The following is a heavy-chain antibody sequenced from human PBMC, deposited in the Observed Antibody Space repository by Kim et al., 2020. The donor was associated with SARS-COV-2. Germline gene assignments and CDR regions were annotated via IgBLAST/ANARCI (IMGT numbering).Heavy chain of an antibody. D-gene: IGHD5-18*01. J-gene: IGHJ5*02. CDR3: ATGNRGYSYGLNWFDP. CDR1: GFTFSSYA. V-gene: IGHV3-30*04. CDR2: ISYDGSNK. Sequence: GGSLRLSCAASGFTFSSYAMHWVRQAPGKGLEWVAVISYDGSNKYYADSVKGRFTISRDNSKNTLYLQMNSLRAEDTAVYYCATGNRGYSYGLNWFDPWGQGTLVTVSS.